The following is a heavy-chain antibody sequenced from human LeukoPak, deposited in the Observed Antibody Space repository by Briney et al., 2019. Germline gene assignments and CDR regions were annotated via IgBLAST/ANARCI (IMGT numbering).Heavy chain of an antibody. Sequence: GGSLRLSCEASGFAFSSYWASWGRQAPGKGLEWVANINQDGNSQNYVDSVRGRFTISKDNAKNSVYLKMNSLRAEDTAVYYCARSLWPEDYWGQGILVTVSS. J-gene: IGHJ4*02. V-gene: IGHV3-7*01. CDR1: GFAFSSYW. CDR3: ARSLWPEDY. D-gene: IGHD2-21*01. CDR2: INQDGNSQ.